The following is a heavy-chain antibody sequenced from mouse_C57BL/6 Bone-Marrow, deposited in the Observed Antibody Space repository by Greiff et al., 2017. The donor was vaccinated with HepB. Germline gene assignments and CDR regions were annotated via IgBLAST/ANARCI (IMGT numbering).Heavy chain of an antibody. V-gene: IGHV1-64*01. CDR1: GYTFTSYW. CDR2: IHPNSGST. Sequence: QVHVKQPGAELVKPGASVKLSCKASGYTFTSYWMHWVKQRPGQGLEWIGMIHPNSGSTNYNEKFKSKATLTVDKSSSTAYMQLSSLTSEDSAVYYCAKGTTVVADFDYWGQGTTLTVSS. D-gene: IGHD1-1*01. CDR3: AKGTTVVADFDY. J-gene: IGHJ2*01.